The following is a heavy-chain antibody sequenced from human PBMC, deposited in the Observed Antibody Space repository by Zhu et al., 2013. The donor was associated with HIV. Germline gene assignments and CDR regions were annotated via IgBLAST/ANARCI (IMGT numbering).Heavy chain of an antibody. V-gene: IGHV4-59*01. J-gene: IGHJ4*02. CDR1: GGSLSNYH. Sequence: QVQLQESGPGLVRPSETLSLTCNVSGGSLSNYHWSWIRQPPGKGLEWIGYIYNSGTTSYNPSLGSRVTISEDTSKNQFSLKLISVTTADTAAYYCARGGFGGRKSVAGKVWLDYWGQGTLVRVSS. CDR3: ARGGFGGRKSVAGKVWLDY. D-gene: IGHD6-19*01. CDR2: IYNSGTT.